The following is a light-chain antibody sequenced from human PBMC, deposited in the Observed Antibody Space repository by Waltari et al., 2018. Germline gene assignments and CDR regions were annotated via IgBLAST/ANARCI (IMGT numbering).Light chain of an antibody. V-gene: IGKV3-11*01. CDR1: QSVSNY. Sequence: EIVLTQSPAILSLSPGERATLSCWASQSVSNYIAWYQQKLGQAPRLLIYDVSNRATGTPARFSGSGSGTDFTLTISRLEPEDSAVYYCQQRRLWYTFGQGTKLEIK. CDR2: DVS. J-gene: IGKJ2*01. CDR3: QQRRLWYT.